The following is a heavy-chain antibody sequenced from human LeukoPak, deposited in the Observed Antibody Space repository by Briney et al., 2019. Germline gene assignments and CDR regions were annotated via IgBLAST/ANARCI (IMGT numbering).Heavy chain of an antibody. CDR2: ISYDGSNK. V-gene: IGHV3-30-3*01. CDR3: ARDRLGYCSGGSCHPLDY. Sequence: PGGSLRLSCAASGFTFSSYAMHWVRQAPGKGLEWVAVISYDGSNKYYADSVKGRFTISRDNSKNTLYLQMNSLRAEDTAVHYCARDRLGYCSGGSCHPLDYWGQGTLVTVSS. J-gene: IGHJ4*02. D-gene: IGHD2-15*01. CDR1: GFTFSSYA.